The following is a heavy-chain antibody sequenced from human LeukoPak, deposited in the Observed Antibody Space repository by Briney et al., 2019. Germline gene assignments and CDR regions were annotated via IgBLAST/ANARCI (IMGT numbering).Heavy chain of an antibody. J-gene: IGHJ6*02. V-gene: IGHV1-18*01. D-gene: IGHD6-19*01. Sequence: ASVKVSCKASGYTFTSHGISWVRQAPGQGLEWMGWISAYNGNTNYAQKLQGRVTMTTDTSTSTAYMELRSLRSDDTAVYYCARDPPIAVAGTGYYYGMDVWGQGTTVTVSS. CDR3: ARDPPIAVAGTGYYYGMDV. CDR2: ISAYNGNT. CDR1: GYTFTSHG.